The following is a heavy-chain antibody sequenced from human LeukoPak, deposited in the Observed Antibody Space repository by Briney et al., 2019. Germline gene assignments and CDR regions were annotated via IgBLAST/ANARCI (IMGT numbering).Heavy chain of an antibody. CDR2: ISYDGSNK. Sequence: GRSLRLSCAASGFTFSSYGMHWVRQAPGKGLEWVAVISYDGSNKYYADSVKGRFTISRDNSKSTLYLQMNSLRAEDTAVYYCAKSVVATRYLVDYWGQGTLVTVSS. V-gene: IGHV3-30*18. J-gene: IGHJ4*02. D-gene: IGHD5-12*01. CDR3: AKSVVATRYLVDY. CDR1: GFTFSSYG.